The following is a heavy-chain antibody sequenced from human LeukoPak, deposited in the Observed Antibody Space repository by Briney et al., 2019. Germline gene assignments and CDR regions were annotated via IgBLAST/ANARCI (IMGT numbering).Heavy chain of an antibody. D-gene: IGHD3-16*01. CDR2: IIPIFGTA. Sequence: SVKVSCRASGGTFSSYAISWVRQAPGQGLEWMGGIIPIFGTANYAQKFQGRVTITADKSTSTDYMELSSLRSDDTAVYFCARDTSEGDYAWWFDPWGQGTLVTVAS. CDR3: ARDTSEGDYAWWFDP. CDR1: GGTFSSYA. J-gene: IGHJ5*02. V-gene: IGHV1-69*06.